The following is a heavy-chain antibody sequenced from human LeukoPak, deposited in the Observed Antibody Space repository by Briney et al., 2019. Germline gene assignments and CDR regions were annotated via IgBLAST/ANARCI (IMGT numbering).Heavy chain of an antibody. V-gene: IGHV3-21*01. CDR3: AREEEPIDY. CDR1: GFTFSSYS. D-gene: IGHD1-14*01. J-gene: IGHJ4*02. CDR2: ISSSSSYI. Sequence: GASLRLSCAASGFTFSSYSMTWVRQAPGKGLEWVSSISSSSSYIYYADSVKGRFTISRDNAKNSLYLQMNSLRAEDTAVYYCAREEEPIDYWGQGTLVTVSS.